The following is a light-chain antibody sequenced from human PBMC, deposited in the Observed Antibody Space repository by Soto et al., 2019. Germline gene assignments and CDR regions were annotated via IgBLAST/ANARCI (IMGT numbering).Light chain of an antibody. CDR1: SSDVGGYNY. J-gene: IGLJ1*01. Sequence: QSALTQPPSASGSPGQSVAISCTGTSSDVGGYNYVSWYQQHPGKAPKRMIYKVNKRPSGVPDRFSGSKSGNTASLTVSGLQAEDEADYYCSSYAGSSNVFGTGTKV. CDR3: SSYAGSSNV. CDR2: KVN. V-gene: IGLV2-8*01.